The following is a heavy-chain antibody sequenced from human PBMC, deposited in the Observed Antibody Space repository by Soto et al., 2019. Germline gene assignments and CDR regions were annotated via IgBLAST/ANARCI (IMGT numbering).Heavy chain of an antibody. D-gene: IGHD5-12*01. Sequence: QVQLVQSGAEVKKPGSSVKVSCKASGGTFSSYTISWVRQAPGQGLEWMGRIIPILGIANYAQKFQGRVTITADKSTSTAYMELSSLRSEDTAVYYCARADIVATKSPCYGMDVWGQGTTVTVSS. J-gene: IGHJ6*02. V-gene: IGHV1-69*02. CDR2: IIPILGIA. CDR3: ARADIVATKSPCYGMDV. CDR1: GGTFSSYT.